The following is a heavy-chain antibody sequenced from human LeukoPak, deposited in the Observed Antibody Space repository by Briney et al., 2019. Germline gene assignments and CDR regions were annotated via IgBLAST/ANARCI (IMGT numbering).Heavy chain of an antibody. V-gene: IGHV1-46*01. CDR2: INPSGSNT. Sequence: ASMKVSCKASGFTFTNYYMHWVRQALGQGLEWMGLINPSGSNTNYAQKFRGRVTMTRDTSATTVYMELSSLRSEDTAVYYCAREESGGYFDYGGQGTLVTVSS. D-gene: IGHD2-8*02. J-gene: IGHJ4*02. CDR1: GFTFTNYY. CDR3: AREESGGYFDY.